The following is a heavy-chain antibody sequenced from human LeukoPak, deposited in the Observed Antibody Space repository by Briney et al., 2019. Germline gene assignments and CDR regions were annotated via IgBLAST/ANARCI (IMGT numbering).Heavy chain of an antibody. CDR1: GGSFSGYY. Sequence: SETLSLTCAVYGGSFSGYYWSWIRQPPGKGLEWIGEINHSGSTNYNPSLKSRVTISVDTSKNQFSLKLSSVTAADTAVYYCARGPLWTDRGEDYWGQGTLVTVSS. J-gene: IGHJ4*02. CDR3: ARGPLWTDRGEDY. V-gene: IGHV4-34*01. CDR2: INHSGST. D-gene: IGHD3/OR15-3a*01.